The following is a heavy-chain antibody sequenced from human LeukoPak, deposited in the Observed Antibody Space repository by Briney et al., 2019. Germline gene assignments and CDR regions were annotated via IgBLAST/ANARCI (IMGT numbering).Heavy chain of an antibody. D-gene: IGHD3-22*01. Sequence: SETLSLTCSVSGDSFSRSDSYWDWIRQPPGKGLEWIGTIYYSGRTYYSPSLKSRVTMSVDPSNNQFSLNLRSVTAADTAAYYCARRRYYDGSGYLEWGQGTLLSVSS. CDR3: ARRRYYDGSGYLE. J-gene: IGHJ1*01. CDR2: IYYSGRT. V-gene: IGHV4-39*01. CDR1: GDSFSRSDSY.